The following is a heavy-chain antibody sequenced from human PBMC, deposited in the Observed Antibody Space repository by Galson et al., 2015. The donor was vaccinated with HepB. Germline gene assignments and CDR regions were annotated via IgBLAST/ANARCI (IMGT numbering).Heavy chain of an antibody. CDR1: GGSISSGNYY. CDR2: IYYSGST. CDR3: ARDREYSSSPGWFDP. D-gene: IGHD6-6*01. J-gene: IGHJ5*02. Sequence: SETLSLTCTVSGGSISSGNYYWSWIRQHPGKGLEWIGYIYYSGSTYYNPSLKSRVTISVDTSKNQFSLKLSSVTAADTAVYYCARDREYSSSPGWFDPWGQGTLVTVSS. V-gene: IGHV4-30-4*02.